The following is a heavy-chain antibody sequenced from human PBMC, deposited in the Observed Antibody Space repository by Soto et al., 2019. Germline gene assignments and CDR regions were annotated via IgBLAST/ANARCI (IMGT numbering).Heavy chain of an antibody. Sequence: SETLSLTCSVSGGSIGNLYLSWIRQPPGKGLEWIGYIYNSGARNYHPSLKSRVIMSVDTSRTRFTLEVTSVTAADSAVYYCATHSLDSGYGSSWGPGTLVTVSS. V-gene: IGHV4-59*08. D-gene: IGHD5-12*01. CDR2: IYNSGAR. CDR1: GGSIGNLY. J-gene: IGHJ5*02. CDR3: ATHSLDSGYGSS.